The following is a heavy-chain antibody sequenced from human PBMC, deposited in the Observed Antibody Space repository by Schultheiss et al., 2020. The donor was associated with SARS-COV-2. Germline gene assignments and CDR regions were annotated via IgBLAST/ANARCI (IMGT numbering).Heavy chain of an antibody. CDR2: INHSGST. CDR3: ARGLLTVTLGDY. D-gene: IGHD4-17*01. J-gene: IGHJ4*02. Sequence: ESLKISCAVYGGSFSGYYWSWIRQPPGKGLEWIGEINHSGSTNYNPSLKSRVTISVDTSKNQFSLKLSSVTAADTAVYYCARGLLTVTLGDYWGQGTLVTVSS. CDR1: GGSFSGYY. V-gene: IGHV4-34*01.